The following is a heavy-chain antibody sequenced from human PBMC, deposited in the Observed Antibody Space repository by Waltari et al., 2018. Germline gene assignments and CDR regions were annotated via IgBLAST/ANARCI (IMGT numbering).Heavy chain of an antibody. CDR2: IYHSGST. V-gene: IGHV4-38-2*01. CDR3: ARGRPGRYGSGSYFDY. J-gene: IGHJ4*02. Sequence: QVQLQESGPGLVKPSETLSLTCAVSGYSISSGYYWGWIRQPPGKGLEWIGSIYHSGSTYYNPSLKSRVTISVDTSKNQFSLKLSSVTAADTAVYYCARGRPGRYGSGSYFDYWGQGTLVTVSS. CDR1: GYSISSGYY. D-gene: IGHD3-10*01.